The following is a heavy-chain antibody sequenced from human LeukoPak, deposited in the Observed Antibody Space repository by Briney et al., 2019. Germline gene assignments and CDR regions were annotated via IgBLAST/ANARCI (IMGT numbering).Heavy chain of an antibody. V-gene: IGHV1-69*13. CDR2: IIPIFGTA. J-gene: IGHJ3*02. CDR1: GGTFSSYA. D-gene: IGHD2-2*01. Sequence: ASVKVSCKASGGTFSSYAIGWVRQAPGQGLEWMGGIIPIFGTANYAQKFQGRVTITADESTSTAYMELSSLRSEDTAVYYCARAVVPAATNDAFDIWGQGTMVTVSS. CDR3: ARAVVPAATNDAFDI.